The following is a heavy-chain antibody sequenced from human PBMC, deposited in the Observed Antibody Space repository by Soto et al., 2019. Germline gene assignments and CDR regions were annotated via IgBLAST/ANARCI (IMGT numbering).Heavy chain of an antibody. CDR3: ARHYCSSTSCYLTFDY. Sequence: PSETLSLTCTVSGGSISSSSYYWGWIRQPPGKGLEWIGSIYYSGSTYYNPSLKSRVTISVDTSKNQFSLKLSSVTAADTAVYYCARHYCSSTSCYLTFDYWGQGTLVTVSS. J-gene: IGHJ4*02. D-gene: IGHD2-2*01. CDR1: GGSISSSSYY. CDR2: IYYSGST. V-gene: IGHV4-39*01.